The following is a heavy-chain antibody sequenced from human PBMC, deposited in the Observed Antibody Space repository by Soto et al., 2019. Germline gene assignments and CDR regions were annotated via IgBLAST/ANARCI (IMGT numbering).Heavy chain of an antibody. D-gene: IGHD5-18*01. CDR3: ASGGGAYSY. CDR1: GGTFSSYT. J-gene: IGHJ1*01. Sequence: QVQLVQSGAEVKEPGSSVNVSCKASGGTFSSYTISWVRQAPGQGLEWMGRIIPIFGVADYAQKFQGRLTITADKSTSTAYMELSSLKSEDTAVYYCASGGGAYSYWGQGTLVTVS. V-gene: IGHV1-69*02. CDR2: IIPIFGVA.